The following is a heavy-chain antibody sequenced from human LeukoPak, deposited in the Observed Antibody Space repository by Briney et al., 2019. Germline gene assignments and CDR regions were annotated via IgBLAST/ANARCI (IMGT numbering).Heavy chain of an antibody. D-gene: IGHD1-20*01. CDR2: FSNTADTA. Sequence: GGSLRLSCAASGFAFSSTNAMGWVRQAPGKGLEWVSTFSNTADTAFYADSVKGRFTISRDDSKNTLYLQMSGLRAEDTAVYYCARDPVTGFFDYWGQGTLDTVSS. V-gene: IGHV3-23*01. CDR1: GFAFSSTNA. CDR3: ARDPVTGFFDY. J-gene: IGHJ4*02.